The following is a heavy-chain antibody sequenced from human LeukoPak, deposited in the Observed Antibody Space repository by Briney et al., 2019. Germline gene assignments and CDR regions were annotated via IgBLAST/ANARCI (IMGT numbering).Heavy chain of an antibody. J-gene: IGHJ4*02. CDR1: GYTFTSYA. V-gene: IGHV1-3*01. CDR3: ARARASRYYFDY. CDR2: INAGNGNT. D-gene: IGHD3-16*02. Sequence: GASVKVSSKASGYTFTSYAMHWVRQAPGQRLEWMGWINAGNGNTKYSQKFQGRVTITRDTSASTAYMELSSLRSEDTAVYYCARARASRYYFDYWGQGTLATVSS.